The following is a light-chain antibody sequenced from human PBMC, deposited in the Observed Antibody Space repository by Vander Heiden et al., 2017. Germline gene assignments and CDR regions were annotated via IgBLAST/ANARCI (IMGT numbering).Light chain of an antibody. CDR3: AAWDDRLSGMV. CDR1: ASNIGDNG. CDR2: NDD. Sequence: QSPLTQSPSASGTPGQRVTISCSGRASNIGDNGVKWFQQNPGSAPNLLLYNDDQRAPGVPDRFSGSKSGTSASLAINGLRAEDEADYYCAAWDDRLSGMVFGTGTTVSVL. J-gene: IGLJ1*01. V-gene: IGLV1-44*01.